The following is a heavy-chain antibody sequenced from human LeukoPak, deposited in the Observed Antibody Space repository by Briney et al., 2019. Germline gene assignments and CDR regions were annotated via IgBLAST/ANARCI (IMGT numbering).Heavy chain of an antibody. CDR2: IWIDGSNK. CDR3: AREEAISGEQAKDGAFRF. J-gene: IGHJ3*01. V-gene: IGHV3-30*19. D-gene: IGHD7-27*01. Sequence: GRSLRLSCEASGVTFSNFNMHWVRQAPGKGLEWAAAIWIDGSNKFYIDTVKGRFSIYRDNSRNTVYLQMNNLRSDDTATYFCAREEAISGEQAKDGAFRFWGQGTMFTVSS. CDR1: GVTFSNFN.